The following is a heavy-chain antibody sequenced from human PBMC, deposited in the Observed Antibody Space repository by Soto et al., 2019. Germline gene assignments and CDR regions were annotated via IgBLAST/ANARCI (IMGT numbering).Heavy chain of an antibody. CDR3: ARTIRGHSYGYGADYYYGMDV. CDR2: IYYSGST. D-gene: IGHD5-18*01. V-gene: IGHV4-39*01. CDR1: GGSISSSSYY. Sequence: SETLSLTCTVSGGSISSSSYYWGWIRQHPGKGLEWIGSIYYSGSTYYNPSLKSRVTISVDTSKNQFSLKLSSVTAADTAVYYCARTIRGHSYGYGADYYYGMDVWGQGTTVT. J-gene: IGHJ6*02.